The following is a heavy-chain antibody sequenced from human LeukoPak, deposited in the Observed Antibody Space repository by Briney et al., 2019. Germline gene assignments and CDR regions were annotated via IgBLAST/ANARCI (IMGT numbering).Heavy chain of an antibody. V-gene: IGHV3-21*01. Sequence: GGSLRLSCAASGFTFSSYSMNWVRQAPGKGLEWVSSISSSSSYIYYADSVKGRFTISRDNAKNSLYLQMNSLRAEDTAVYYCARTNFDIVGATTLWFFDYWGQGTLVTVSS. D-gene: IGHD1-26*01. CDR3: ARTNFDIVGATTLWFFDY. CDR2: ISSSSSYI. CDR1: GFTFSSYS. J-gene: IGHJ4*02.